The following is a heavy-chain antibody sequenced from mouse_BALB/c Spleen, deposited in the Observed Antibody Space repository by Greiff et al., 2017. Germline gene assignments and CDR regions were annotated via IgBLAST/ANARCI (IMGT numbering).Heavy chain of an antibody. CDR1: GFTFSDYY. D-gene: IGHD1-2*01. CDR3: ARDGGTTASFDY. J-gene: IGHJ2*01. CDR2: ISDGGSYT. V-gene: IGHV5-4*02. Sequence: EVKVEESGGGLVKPGGSLKLSCAASGFTFSDYYMYWVRQTPEKRLEWVATISDGGSYTYYPDSVKGRFTISRDNAKNNLYLQMSSLKSEDTAMYYCARDGGTTASFDYWGQGTTLTVSS.